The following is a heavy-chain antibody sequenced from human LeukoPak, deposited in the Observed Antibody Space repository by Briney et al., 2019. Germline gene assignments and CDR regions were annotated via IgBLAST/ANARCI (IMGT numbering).Heavy chain of an antibody. CDR1: GYTFTSYG. Sequence: ASVKVSCKASGYTFTSYGISWVRQAPGQGLEWMGWISAYNGNTNYAQKLQGRVTMTTDTSTSTAYMELRSLRSDVTAVYYCARAHSPYGSGSFYVDYWGQGTLVTVSS. V-gene: IGHV1-18*01. D-gene: IGHD3-10*01. CDR3: ARAHSPYGSGSFYVDY. J-gene: IGHJ4*02. CDR2: ISAYNGNT.